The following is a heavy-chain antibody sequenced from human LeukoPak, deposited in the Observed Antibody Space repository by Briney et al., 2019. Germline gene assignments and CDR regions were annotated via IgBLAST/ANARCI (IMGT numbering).Heavy chain of an antibody. CDR1: GYTFTSYA. V-gene: IGHV1-3*01. D-gene: IGHD6-13*01. CDR2: INAGNGNT. Sequence: ASVKVSCKASGYTFTSYAMHWVRQAPGQRLEWMGWINAGNGNTKYSQKFQGRVTITRDTSASTAYMELSSLRSEDTAVYYCARMPRSIAAAGLQPFDYWGQGTLVTVSS. CDR3: ARMPRSIAAAGLQPFDY. J-gene: IGHJ4*02.